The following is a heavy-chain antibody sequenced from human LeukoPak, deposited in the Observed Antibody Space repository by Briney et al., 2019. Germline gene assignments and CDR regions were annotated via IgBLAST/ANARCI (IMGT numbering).Heavy chain of an antibody. CDR3: AKDANGYNSGYFDY. Sequence: GGSLRLSCAASGFTFRNYGMHWVRQAPGKGLEWVSFIRYDGSNKYYVDSVKGRFTISRDNSKDTLYLQMNSLRVEDTAVYYCAKDANGYNSGYFDYWGQGTLVTVSS. V-gene: IGHV3-30*02. J-gene: IGHJ4*02. CDR1: GFTFRNYG. D-gene: IGHD5-24*01. CDR2: IRYDGSNK.